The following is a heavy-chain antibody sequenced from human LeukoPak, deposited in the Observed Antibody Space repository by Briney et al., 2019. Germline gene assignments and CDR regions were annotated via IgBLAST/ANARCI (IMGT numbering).Heavy chain of an antibody. CDR3: ARGDYYDSSGYSDDAFDI. Sequence: ASVKVSCKASGYTFTSYGISWVRQAPGQGLEWMGWISAYNGNTNYAQKLQGRVTMTTDTSTSTAYMELRSLRSEDTAVYYCARGDYYDSSGYSDDAFDIWGQGTMVTVSS. CDR1: GYTFTSYG. D-gene: IGHD3-22*01. J-gene: IGHJ3*02. CDR2: ISAYNGNT. V-gene: IGHV1-18*01.